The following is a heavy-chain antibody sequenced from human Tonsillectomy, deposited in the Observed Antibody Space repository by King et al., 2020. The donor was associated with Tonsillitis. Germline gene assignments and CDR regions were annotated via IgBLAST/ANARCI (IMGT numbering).Heavy chain of an antibody. D-gene: IGHD3-10*01. CDR1: GGTFSNYP. CDR2: IIPMFATP. V-gene: IGHV1-69*01. Sequence: VQLVESGAEVKKPGSSVKVSCKASGGTFSNYPISWVRQAPGQGLEWMGGIIPMFATPNYAQRFQGRVTITADESTNTANMELSNLRSDDTAVYYCARVVEPYGSGGYFFGYWGQGTLVTVSS. CDR3: ARVVEPYGSGGYFFGY. J-gene: IGHJ4*02.